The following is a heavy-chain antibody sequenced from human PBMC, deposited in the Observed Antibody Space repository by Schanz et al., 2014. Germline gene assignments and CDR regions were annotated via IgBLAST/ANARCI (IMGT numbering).Heavy chain of an antibody. J-gene: IGHJ6*02. Sequence: QVQLEESGGGLVTPGGSLRLSCAASGFTFSDYYMSWIRQAPGKGRECISYISSRGTTIYYADSVKGRFTISRDNAENSLYLQMSSLRAEDTAVYYCASSSYRLLSYYYAIDVWGQGTTVTVSS. CDR3: ASSSYRLLSYYYAIDV. CDR2: ISSRGTTI. CDR1: GFTFSDYY. D-gene: IGHD1-26*01. V-gene: IGHV3-11*01.